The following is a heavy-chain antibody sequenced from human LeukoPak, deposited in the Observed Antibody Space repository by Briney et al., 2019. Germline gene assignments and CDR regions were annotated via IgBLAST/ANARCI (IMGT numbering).Heavy chain of an antibody. Sequence: PSETLSLTCAVYGGSFSGYYGSWIRQPPGKGLEWIGIINHSGGTNYNPSLKSRVTISVDTSKNQFSLKLSSVTAADTAVYYCARSPRRLGYCSGGSCYYYYGMDVWGQGTTVTVSS. CDR2: INHSGGT. CDR3: ARSPRRLGYCSGGSCYYYYGMDV. D-gene: IGHD2-15*01. J-gene: IGHJ6*02. CDR1: GGSFSGYY. V-gene: IGHV4-34*01.